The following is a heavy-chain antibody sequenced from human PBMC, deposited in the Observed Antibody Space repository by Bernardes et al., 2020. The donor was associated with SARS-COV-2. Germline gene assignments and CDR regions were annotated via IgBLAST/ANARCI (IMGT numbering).Heavy chain of an antibody. CDR3: ARDVGYYYDRSGFDY. V-gene: IGHV3-48*02. Sequence: GGSLRLSCAASGFTFSSYSMNWVRQAPGKGLEWVSYISRSSSTIYYADSVKGRFTISRDNAKNSLYLQMNSLRDEDTAVYYCARDVGYYYDRSGFDYWGQGTLVTVSS. J-gene: IGHJ4*02. CDR1: GFTFSSYS. D-gene: IGHD3-22*01. CDR2: ISRSSSTI.